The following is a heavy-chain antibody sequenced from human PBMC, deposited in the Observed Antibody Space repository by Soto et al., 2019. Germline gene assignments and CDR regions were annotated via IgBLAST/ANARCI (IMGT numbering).Heavy chain of an antibody. CDR1: GYTSTNYY. Sequence: ASVKVSCKASGYTSTNYYMHWVRQAPGQGLEWMGIINPSGGSTSYAQKFQGRVTMTRDTSTSTVYMELSSLRSEDTAVYYCARDQSVWFDPWGQGTLVTVSS. CDR3: ARDQSVWFDP. CDR2: INPSGGST. V-gene: IGHV1-46*01. J-gene: IGHJ5*02.